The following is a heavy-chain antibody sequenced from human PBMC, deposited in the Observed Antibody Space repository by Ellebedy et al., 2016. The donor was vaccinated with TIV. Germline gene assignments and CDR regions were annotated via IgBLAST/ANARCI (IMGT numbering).Heavy chain of an antibody. J-gene: IGHJ6*02. CDR1: GFSLSTSGMR. D-gene: IGHD2-15*01. CDR3: ARTPGDIVAHYGMDV. CDR2: IDWDDDK. V-gene: IGHV2-70*04. Sequence: SGPTLVXPTQTLTLTCTFSGFSLSTSGMRVSWIRQPPGKALEWLARIDWDDDKFYSTSLKTRLTISKDTSKNQVVLTMTNMDPVDTATYYCARTPGDIVAHYGMDVWGQGTTVTVSS.